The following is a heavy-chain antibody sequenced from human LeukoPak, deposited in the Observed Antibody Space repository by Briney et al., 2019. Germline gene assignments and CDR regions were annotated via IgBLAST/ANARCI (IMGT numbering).Heavy chain of an antibody. Sequence: GGSLRLSCAASGFTFSSYSMNWVRQAPGKGLEGVSSISSTNNYIYYADSVKGRFTISRDNAKNSLYLQMNSLRAEDTALYYCAREMSLVYSSSSGENWGQGTLVTVSS. CDR1: GFTFSSYS. CDR3: AREMSLVYSSSSGEN. CDR2: ISSTNNYI. V-gene: IGHV3-21*01. J-gene: IGHJ4*02. D-gene: IGHD6-6*01.